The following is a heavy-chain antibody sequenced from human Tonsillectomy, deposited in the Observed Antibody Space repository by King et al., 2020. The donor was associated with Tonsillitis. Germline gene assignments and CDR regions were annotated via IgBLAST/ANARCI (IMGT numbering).Heavy chain of an antibody. D-gene: IGHD3-22*01. Sequence: VQLVESGGGVVQPGRSLRLSCAASGFTFSNYGMHWVRQTPGKGLEWVAVISYDGRSKYYADSVKGRLAISRDNSKNTLYLQMNSLRAEDTAVYYCARPRDDNSGYPDYWGQGTLVTLPS. J-gene: IGHJ4*02. CDR2: ISYDGRSK. V-gene: IGHV3-33*05. CDR3: ARPRDDNSGYPDY. CDR1: GFTFSNYG.